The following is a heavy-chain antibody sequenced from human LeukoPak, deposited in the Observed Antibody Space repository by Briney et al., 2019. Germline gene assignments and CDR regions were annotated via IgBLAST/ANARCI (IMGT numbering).Heavy chain of an antibody. Sequence: GSLRLSCAASGFTFSSYSLNWVRQAPGKGLEWVSFISTSSSYIYYADSVKGRFTISRDNARNSLYLQMNSLRAEDTAVYYCARVALVLRYFDWLGQGTLVTVSS. D-gene: IGHD3-9*01. CDR1: GFTFSSYS. CDR2: ISTSSSYI. V-gene: IGHV3-21*01. CDR3: ARVALVLRYFDW. J-gene: IGHJ4*02.